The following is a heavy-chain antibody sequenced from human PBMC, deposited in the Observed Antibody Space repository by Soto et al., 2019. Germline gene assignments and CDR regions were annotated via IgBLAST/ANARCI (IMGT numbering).Heavy chain of an antibody. J-gene: IGHJ4*02. CDR2: IYSGGST. CDR3: ARVFITGTLFS. D-gene: IGHD1-20*01. Sequence: GGSLRLSCAASGFTVSSNYMSWVRQAPGKGLEWVSVIYSGGSTYYADSVKGRFTITRDNSKNTLYLQMNSLRAEDTAVYYCARVFITGTLFSWGQGTLVTVSS. CDR1: GFTVSSNY. V-gene: IGHV3-66*01.